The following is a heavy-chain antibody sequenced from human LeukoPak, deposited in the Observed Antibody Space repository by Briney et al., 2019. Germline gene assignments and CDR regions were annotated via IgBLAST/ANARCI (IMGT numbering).Heavy chain of an antibody. D-gene: IGHD1-26*01. J-gene: IGHJ3*02. V-gene: IGHV3-7*03. Sequence: PGGSLRLSCAASGFTFSSYWMSWVRQAPGKGLEWVANIKQDGSEKYYVDSVKGRFTISRDNSKNTLYLQMNSLRAEDTAVYYCAKAPSGSYVFAFDIWGQGTMVTVSS. CDR2: IKQDGSEK. CDR3: AKAPSGSYVFAFDI. CDR1: GFTFSSYW.